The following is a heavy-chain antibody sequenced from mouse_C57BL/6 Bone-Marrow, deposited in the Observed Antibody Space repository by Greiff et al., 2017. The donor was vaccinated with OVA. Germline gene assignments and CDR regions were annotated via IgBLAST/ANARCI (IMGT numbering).Heavy chain of an antibody. J-gene: IGHJ4*01. Sequence: EVQRVESGGDLVKPGGSLKLSCAASGFTFSSYGMSWVRQTPDKRLEWVATISSGGSYTYYPDSVKGRFTISRDNAKNTLYLQMSSLKSEDTAMYYCASLLFYYAMDYWGQGTSVTVSS. CDR1: GFTFSSYG. V-gene: IGHV5-6*01. D-gene: IGHD2-1*01. CDR2: ISSGGSYT. CDR3: ASLLFYYAMDY.